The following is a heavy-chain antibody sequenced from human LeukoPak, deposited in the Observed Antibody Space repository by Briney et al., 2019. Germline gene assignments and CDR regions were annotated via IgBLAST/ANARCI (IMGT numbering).Heavy chain of an antibody. CDR3: SSLPPGDTAMVEDWFDP. J-gene: IGHJ5*02. D-gene: IGHD5-18*01. CDR1: GYTFIGYY. Sequence: GSVTVSFMASGYTFIGYYMHWVRQAPGQGLEGMGWINPNSGGTNYAQKFQGRVTMNRDKSIRTAYMELSRLRSDDTAVYYCSSLPPGDTAMVEDWFDPWGQGTLVTVSS. V-gene: IGHV1-2*02. CDR2: INPNSGGT.